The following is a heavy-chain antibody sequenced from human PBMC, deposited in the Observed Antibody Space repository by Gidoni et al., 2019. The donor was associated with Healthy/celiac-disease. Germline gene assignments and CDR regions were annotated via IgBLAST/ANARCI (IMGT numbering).Heavy chain of an antibody. CDR3: ARGETCSGGSCYPRRNWYFDL. CDR2: IYYSGST. V-gene: IGHV4-31*03. D-gene: IGHD2-15*01. J-gene: IGHJ2*01. CDR1: GGSISSGGYY. Sequence: QVQLQESGPGLVKPSQTLSHTCTVSGGSISSGGYYWSWIRQHPGKGLEWIGYIYYSGSTYYNPSLKSRVTISVDTSKNQFSLKLSSVTAADTAVYYCARGETCSGGSCYPRRNWYFDLWGRGTLVTVSS.